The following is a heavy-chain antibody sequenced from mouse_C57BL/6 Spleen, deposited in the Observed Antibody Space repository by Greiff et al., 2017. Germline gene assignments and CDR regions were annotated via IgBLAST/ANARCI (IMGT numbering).Heavy chain of an antibody. CDR3: GSNGCPAWFAY. D-gene: IGHD6-1*01. J-gene: IGHJ3*01. V-gene: IGHV1-9*01. CDR1: GYTFTAYW. CDR2: ILPGSGST. Sequence: QVQLQQSGAELMKPGASVKLSCKATGYTFTAYWIEWVKQRPGHGLEWIGEILPGSGSTNSNEKFKGKATFTADTSSNTAYMQLSILTTDDSAFYCGGSNGCPAWFAYWGQGTLVTVSA.